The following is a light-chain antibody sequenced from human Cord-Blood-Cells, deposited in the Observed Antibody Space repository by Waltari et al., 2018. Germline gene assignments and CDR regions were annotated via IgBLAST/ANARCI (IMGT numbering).Light chain of an antibody. Sequence: QSALTQPASVSGSPGQPLTISCTGTSSDVGGYNDVSWYQQHPGKAPKLMIYDVSKRPSGVSNRFSGSKSGNTASLTISGLQAEDEADYYCSSYTSSSTWVFGGGTKLTVL. J-gene: IGLJ3*02. CDR2: DVS. CDR1: SSDVGGYND. V-gene: IGLV2-14*01. CDR3: SSYTSSSTWV.